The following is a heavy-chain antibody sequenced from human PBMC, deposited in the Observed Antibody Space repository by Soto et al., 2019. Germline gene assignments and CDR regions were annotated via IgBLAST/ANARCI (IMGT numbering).Heavy chain of an antibody. CDR3: ARRFKDYYNAMDV. CDR2: ITSSGNVI. CDR1: GFSFSSYE. V-gene: IGHV3-48*03. J-gene: IGHJ6*02. Sequence: GGSLRLSCAASGFSFSSYEMHWVRQAPGKGLEWVSYITSSGNVINYAGSVKGRFTISRDNANNSLYLQMSSLRAEDTAVYYCARRFKDYYNAMDVWGQGNTVTVSS. D-gene: IGHD3-3*01.